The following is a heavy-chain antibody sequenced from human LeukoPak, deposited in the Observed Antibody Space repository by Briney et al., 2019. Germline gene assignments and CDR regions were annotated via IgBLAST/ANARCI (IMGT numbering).Heavy chain of an antibody. D-gene: IGHD2-2*01. J-gene: IGHJ4*02. Sequence: GGSLRLSCAASGFTFSSYGMHWVRQAPGKGLEWVAFIRYDGSNKYYADSVKGRFTISRDNSKNTLYLQMNSLRAEDTAVYYCAKRRDRIVVVPAALDYWGQGTLVTVSS. CDR1: GFTFSSYG. CDR3: AKRRDRIVVVPAALDY. V-gene: IGHV3-30*02. CDR2: IRYDGSNK.